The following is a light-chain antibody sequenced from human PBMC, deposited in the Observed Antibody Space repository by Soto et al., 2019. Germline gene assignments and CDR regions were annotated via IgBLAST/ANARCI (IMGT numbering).Light chain of an antibody. V-gene: IGKV1-9*01. J-gene: IGKJ3*01. CDR1: QDINIF. CDR3: QQLNSFPIS. Sequence: IQLTQSPSSLSASVGDRVTITCRASQDINIFLAWYQQKPGKAPKLLIYGASTLQSGVSSRFSGSGSRTDFTLTISGLQPEDFATYDYQQLNSFPISFGPGAKVDSK. CDR2: GAS.